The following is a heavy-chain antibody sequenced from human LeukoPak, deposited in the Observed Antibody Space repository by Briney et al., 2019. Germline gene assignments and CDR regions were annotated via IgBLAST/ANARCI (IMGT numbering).Heavy chain of an antibody. V-gene: IGHV4-31*03. CDR1: GGPMSRGDYY. J-gene: IGHJ4*02. CDR2: IYDSGST. D-gene: IGHD6-13*01. CDR3: AKGRVAAAGTGFDC. Sequence: SQTLSLTCTVSGGPMSRGDYYCPPIRQHPARVRQRIVYIYDSGSTYYNPSLKSRVTISVDTSKSQFSLKLSSVTAADTAVYYCAKGRVAAAGTGFDCWGQGTLVTVSS.